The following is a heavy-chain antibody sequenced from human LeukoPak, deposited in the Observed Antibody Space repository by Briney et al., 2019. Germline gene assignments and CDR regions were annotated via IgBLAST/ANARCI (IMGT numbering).Heavy chain of an antibody. V-gene: IGHV4-59*01. CDR3: VRGEVATGEFDY. CDR2: IYYSGST. CDR1: GGSISSYY. Sequence: PSETLSLTCTVSGGSISSYYWSWIRQPPGKGLEWIGYIYYSGSTNYNPSLKSRVTISVDTSKNQFSLKLSSVTAADTAVYYCVRGEVATGEFDYWGQGTLVTVSS. J-gene: IGHJ4*02. D-gene: IGHD5-12*01.